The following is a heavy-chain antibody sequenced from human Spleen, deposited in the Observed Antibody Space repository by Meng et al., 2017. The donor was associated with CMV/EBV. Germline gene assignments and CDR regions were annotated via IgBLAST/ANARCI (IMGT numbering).Heavy chain of an antibody. J-gene: IGHJ4*02. D-gene: IGHD4-23*01. CDR2: INPSGGST. V-gene: IGHV1-46*01. CDR3: AREVVVYGGNHNFDY. CDR1: GYTFTSYY. Sequence: ASVKVSCKASGYTFTSYYMHWVRQAPGQGLEWMGIINPSGGSTSYAQKFQGRVTMTRDTSTSTVYMELCSLRSEDTAVYYCAREVVVYGGNHNFDYWGQGTLVTVSS.